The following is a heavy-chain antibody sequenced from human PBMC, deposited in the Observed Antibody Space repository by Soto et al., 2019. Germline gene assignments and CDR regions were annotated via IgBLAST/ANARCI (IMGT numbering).Heavy chain of an antibody. CDR2: TRNKANSYTT. J-gene: IGHJ4*02. V-gene: IGHV3-72*01. CDR3: ARVSCSSTSCYVGDY. D-gene: IGHD2-2*01. Sequence: EVQLVESGGGLVQPGGSLRLSCAASGFTFSDYYMDWVRQAPGKGLEWVGRTRNKANSYTTEYAASVRGRFTISRDDSKNSLYLQMNSLKTEDTAVYYCARVSCSSTSCYVGDYWGQGTLVTVSS. CDR1: GFTFSDYY.